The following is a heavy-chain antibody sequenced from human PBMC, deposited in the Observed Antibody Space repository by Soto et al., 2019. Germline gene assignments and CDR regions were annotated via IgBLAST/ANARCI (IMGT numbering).Heavy chain of an antibody. J-gene: IGHJ5*02. CDR1: GGSISSYY. D-gene: IGHD6-6*01. CDR2: IYYSGST. CDR3: ARRSSSGSNWFDP. V-gene: IGHV4-59*01. Sequence: QVQLQESGPGLVKPSETLSLTCTVSGGSISSYYWSWIRQPPGKGLEWIGYIYYSGSTNYNPSLKRRVTISVDTSKNQFSRKLSSVTAADTAVYYCARRSSSGSNWFDPWGQGTLVTVSS.